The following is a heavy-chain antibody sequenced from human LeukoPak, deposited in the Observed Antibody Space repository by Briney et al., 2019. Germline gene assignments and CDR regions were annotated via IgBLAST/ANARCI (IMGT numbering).Heavy chain of an antibody. CDR3: ARVADSSSSPWFDP. CDR1: GGTFSSYA. CDR2: IIPIFGTA. Sequence: SVKVSCKASGGTFSSYAISWVRQAPGQGLEWMGGIIPIFGTANYAQKFQGRVTISTDESTSTAYMELSSLRSEDTAVYYCARVADSSSSPWFDPWGQGTLVTVSS. V-gene: IGHV1-69*05. D-gene: IGHD6-6*01. J-gene: IGHJ5*02.